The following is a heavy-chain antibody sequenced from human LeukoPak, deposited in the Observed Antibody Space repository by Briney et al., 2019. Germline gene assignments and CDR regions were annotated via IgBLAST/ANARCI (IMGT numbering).Heavy chain of an antibody. D-gene: IGHD5-18*01. Sequence: SETLSLTCTVSGGSISSSSYYWGWIRQPPGKGLEWIGSIYYSGSTYYNPSLKSRVTISVDTSKNQFSLKLSSVTAADTAVYYCSMSRGYNFGQWGQGTLVTVSS. J-gene: IGHJ4*02. V-gene: IGHV4-39*01. CDR3: SMSRGYNFGQ. CDR1: GGSISSSSYY. CDR2: IYYSGST.